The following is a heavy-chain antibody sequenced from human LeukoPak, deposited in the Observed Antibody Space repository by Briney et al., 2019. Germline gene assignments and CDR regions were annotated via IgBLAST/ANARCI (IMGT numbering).Heavy chain of an antibody. V-gene: IGHV3-74*01. CDR1: GFTFSSYW. CDR2: INSDGSST. J-gene: IGHJ4*02. D-gene: IGHD3-10*01. CDR3: ARAGYGSGVFYY. Sequence: GGSLRLSCAASGFTFSSYWMHWVRQAPGKGLVWVSRINSDGSSTSYADSVKGRFTISRDNAKNTLYLQMNSLRAEDTAVYYCARAGYGSGVFYYWGQGTLVTVSS.